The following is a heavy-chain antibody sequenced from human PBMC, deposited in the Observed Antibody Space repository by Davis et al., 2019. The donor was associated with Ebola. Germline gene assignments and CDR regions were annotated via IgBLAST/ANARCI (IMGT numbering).Heavy chain of an antibody. Sequence: GGSLRLSCAASGFTFSSYSMNWVRQASGKGLEWVGRIRSKANSYATAYAASVKGRFTISRDDSKNTAYLQMNSLRAEDTAVYYCASLPPYGDPGMDVWGQGTTVTVSS. CDR1: GFTFSSYS. CDR2: IRSKANSYAT. V-gene: IGHV3-73*01. D-gene: IGHD4-17*01. CDR3: ASLPPYGDPGMDV. J-gene: IGHJ6*02.